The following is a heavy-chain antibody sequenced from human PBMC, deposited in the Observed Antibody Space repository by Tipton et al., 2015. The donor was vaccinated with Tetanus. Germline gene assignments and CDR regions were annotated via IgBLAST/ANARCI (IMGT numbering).Heavy chain of an antibody. V-gene: IGHV4-34*01. D-gene: IGHD3-22*01. CDR2: INQRGT. CDR1: GGSSSSFY. J-gene: IGHJ5*02. Sequence: AVYGGSSSSFYWSWIRQPPGGGLEWIGEINQRGTSYNPSLKSRATISVDTSKTQVFLNLTSVTAADTAVYYCARDRGFTTYTYFDPWGQGTLVTVSS. CDR3: ARDRGFTTYTYFDP.